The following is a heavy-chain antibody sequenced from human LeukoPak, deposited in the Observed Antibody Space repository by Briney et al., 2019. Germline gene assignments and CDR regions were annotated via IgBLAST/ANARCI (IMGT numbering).Heavy chain of an antibody. Sequence: PGGSLRLSCAASGFTVSSNYMSWVRQAPGKGLEWVSYISSSGSTIYYADSVKGRFTISRDNAKNSLYLQMNSLRAEDTAVYYCARSGVGGPYYYDSSGYGYWGQGTLVTVSS. V-gene: IGHV3-11*04. CDR2: ISSSGSTI. CDR1: GFTVSSNY. CDR3: ARSGVGGPYYYDSSGYGY. D-gene: IGHD3-22*01. J-gene: IGHJ4*02.